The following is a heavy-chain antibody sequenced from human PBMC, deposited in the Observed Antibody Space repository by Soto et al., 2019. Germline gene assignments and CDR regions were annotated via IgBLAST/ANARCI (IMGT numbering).Heavy chain of an antibody. V-gene: IGHV3-11*01. CDR3: AGRCRSSGGRVC. CDR2: ISSSGSTI. CDR1: GFTFSDYY. D-gene: IGHD2-15*01. Sequence: QVQLVESGGGLVKPGGSLRLSCAASGFTFSDYYMSWIRQAPGKGLEWVSYISSSGSTIYYADSVKGRITISRDNANNSLYLQMNSLRAEDRGVDYCAGRCRSSGGRVCWGQGTLVTVSS. J-gene: IGHJ4*02.